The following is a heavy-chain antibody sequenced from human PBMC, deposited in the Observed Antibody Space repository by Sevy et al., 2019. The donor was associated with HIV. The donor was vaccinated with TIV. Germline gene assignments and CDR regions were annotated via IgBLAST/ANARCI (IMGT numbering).Heavy chain of an antibody. D-gene: IGHD3-3*01. Sequence: GGSLRLSCAASGFTFSSYWMHWVRQAPGKGLVWVSRINSDGSSTSYADSVKGRFTISRDNDKNTLYLQMNSLRAEDTAVYYCARDADYDFWSGLPKDYFDYWGQGTLVTVSS. V-gene: IGHV3-74*01. CDR3: ARDADYDFWSGLPKDYFDY. CDR1: GFTFSSYW. CDR2: INSDGSST. J-gene: IGHJ4*02.